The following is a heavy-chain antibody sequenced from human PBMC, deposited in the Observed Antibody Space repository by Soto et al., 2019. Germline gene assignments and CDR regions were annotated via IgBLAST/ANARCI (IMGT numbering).Heavy chain of an antibody. D-gene: IGHD1-1*01. J-gene: IGHJ3*02. CDR2: IYYSGNT. CDR1: GGSITTGGRY. CDR3: AQALVFTGGDGVDI. V-gene: IGHV4-31*02. Sequence: QVRLQEWGPGLVKPSQTLSLKCSVSGGSITTGGRYWSWIRQLPGKGLEWIGDIYYSGNTYYNASLKSRVTISVEAAKNQFSLKLSSVTAADTAVYYCAQALVFTGGDGVDIWGQGRLVTVSS.